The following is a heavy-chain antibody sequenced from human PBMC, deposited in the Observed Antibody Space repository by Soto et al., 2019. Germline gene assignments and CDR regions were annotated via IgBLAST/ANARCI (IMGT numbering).Heavy chain of an antibody. D-gene: IGHD6-13*01. V-gene: IGHV3-48*02. CDR3: ARDRASSSVPLDY. Sequence: LRLSCAACEFTLCSYSMYWVHQVRRAGLEWVSYISCSSSTIYNADSVKGRFTISRDNAKNSLYLKMNSLRDKDTVVYYCARDRASSSVPLDYGGQETRVTVSS. CDR2: ISCSSSTI. CDR1: EFTLCSYS. J-gene: IGHJ4*02.